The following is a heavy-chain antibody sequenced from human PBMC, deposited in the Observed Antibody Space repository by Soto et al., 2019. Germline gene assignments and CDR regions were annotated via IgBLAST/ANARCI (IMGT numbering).Heavy chain of an antibody. D-gene: IGHD3-3*01. CDR1: GFSLTTSGVG. Sequence: QITLNESGPTQVKPRQTLTLTCTFSGFSLTTSGVGVGWIRQSPGKAPEWLALIYWDDDKRYSPSLKSRLTIPTDTSKNQVVLTMADLDPADTATYYCAHRVLRTVFGLVTTTAIYFDFWGQGTPVAVSS. J-gene: IGHJ4*02. V-gene: IGHV2-5*02. CDR3: AHRVLRTVFGLVTTTAIYFDF. CDR2: IYWDDDK.